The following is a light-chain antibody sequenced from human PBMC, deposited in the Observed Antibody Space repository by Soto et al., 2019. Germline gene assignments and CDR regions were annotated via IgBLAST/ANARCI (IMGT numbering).Light chain of an antibody. CDR3: YSLRSSSTLYV. CDR2: DVN. CDR1: SSDVSGHNY. V-gene: IGLV2-14*03. J-gene: IGLJ1*01. Sequence: QSALTQPASVSGSPGQSITISCAGTSSDVSGHNYVSWYQQHPGKAPKLIIYDVNNRPSGVSNRFSGSKSGNTASLTISGLQAEDEADYFCYSLRSSSTLYVFGTGTKLTVL.